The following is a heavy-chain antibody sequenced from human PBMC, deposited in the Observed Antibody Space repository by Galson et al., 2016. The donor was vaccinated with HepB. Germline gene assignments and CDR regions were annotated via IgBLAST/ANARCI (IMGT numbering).Heavy chain of an antibody. Sequence: PALVKPTQTLTLTCTFSGFSLTTSGVGVGWIRQPPGKALEWLTLIYWGDDKRYSPTLKSRLTITKDTSKNQVVLTMTNMDPVDTATYYCVYSPQYSGSYGYWGQGTLVTVSS. D-gene: IGHD1-26*01. J-gene: IGHJ4*02. CDR1: GFSLTTSGVG. CDR2: IYWGDDK. CDR3: VYSPQYSGSYGY. V-gene: IGHV2-5*02.